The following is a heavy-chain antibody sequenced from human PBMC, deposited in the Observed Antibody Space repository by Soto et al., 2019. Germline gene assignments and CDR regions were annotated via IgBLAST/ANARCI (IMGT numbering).Heavy chain of an antibody. CDR3: AKDGTVSPPSGFQQWLVRGGYFDY. V-gene: IGHV3-23*01. CDR2: ISGSGGST. CDR1: GFTFSSYA. D-gene: IGHD6-19*01. J-gene: IGHJ4*02. Sequence: EVQLLESGGGLVQPGGSLRLSCAASGFTFSSYAMSWVRQAPGKGLEWVSAISGSGGSTYYADSVKGRFTISRDNSKNTLYRQMNSLRAEDTAVYYCAKDGTVSPPSGFQQWLVRGGYFDYWGQGTLVTVSS.